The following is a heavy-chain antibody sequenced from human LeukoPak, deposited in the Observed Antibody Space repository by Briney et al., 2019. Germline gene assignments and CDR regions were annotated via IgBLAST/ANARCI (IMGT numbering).Heavy chain of an antibody. Sequence: SETLSLTCTVSGGSISSYYWSWIRQPPGKGLEWIGYIYYSGSTNYNPSLKSRVTISIVTSKNQFSLKLSSVTAADTAVYYCARHFSGSSWYEASLSFDYWGQGTLVTVSS. CDR2: IYYSGST. V-gene: IGHV4-59*08. CDR1: GGSISSYY. CDR3: ARHFSGSSWYEASLSFDY. D-gene: IGHD6-13*01. J-gene: IGHJ4*02.